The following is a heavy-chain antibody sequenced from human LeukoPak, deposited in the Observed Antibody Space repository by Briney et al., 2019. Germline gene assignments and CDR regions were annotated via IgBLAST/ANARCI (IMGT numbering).Heavy chain of an antibody. CDR2: IYYSGST. CDR1: GGSISSYY. J-gene: IGHJ3*02. D-gene: IGHD3-22*01. Sequence: SETLSLTCTVSGGSISSYYWSWIQQPPGKGLEWIGYIYYSGSTNYNPSLKSRVTISVDTSKNQFSLKLSSVTAADTAVYYCASTDSSGYYNGAFDIWGQGTMVTVSS. V-gene: IGHV4-59*01. CDR3: ASTDSSGYYNGAFDI.